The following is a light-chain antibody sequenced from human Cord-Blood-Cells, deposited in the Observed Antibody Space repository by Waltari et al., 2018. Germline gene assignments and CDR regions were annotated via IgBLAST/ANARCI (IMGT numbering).Light chain of an antibody. V-gene: IGKV3-20*01. CDR1: QSVSSSY. CDR2: GAS. J-gene: IGKJ2*03. Sequence: EIVLTQSPGTLSLSPGERATISCRASQSVSSSYLAWYQQKPGQAPRLPIYGASSRATGIPDRFSGSGSGTDFTLTISRLEPEDFAVYYCQQYGSSPMHSFGQGTKLEIK. CDR3: QQYGSSPMHS.